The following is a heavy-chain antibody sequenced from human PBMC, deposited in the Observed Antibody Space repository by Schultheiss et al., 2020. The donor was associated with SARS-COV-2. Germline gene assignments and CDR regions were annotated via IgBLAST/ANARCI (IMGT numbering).Heavy chain of an antibody. V-gene: IGHV1-8*03. CDR3: AKSKGAYYYYYMDV. D-gene: IGHD1-26*01. CDR2: MNPNSGNT. CDR1: GYTFTDYY. Sequence: ASVKVSCKASGYTFTDYYIHWVRQATGQGLEWMGWMNPNSGNTGYAQKFQGRVTITADESTSTAYMELSSLRSEDTAVYYCAKSKGAYYYYYMDVWGKGTTVTVSS. J-gene: IGHJ6*03.